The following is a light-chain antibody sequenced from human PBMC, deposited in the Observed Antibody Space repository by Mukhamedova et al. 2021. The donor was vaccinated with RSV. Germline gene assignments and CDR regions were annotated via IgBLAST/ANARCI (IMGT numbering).Light chain of an antibody. V-gene: IGKV1-39*01. CDR2: SAS. CDR3: QQSYNDPAT. J-gene: IGKJ3*01. Sequence: WYQRRVHGKAPNLLIYSASNLQDEVPSRSSGSGSGTDFTLTIASLQPEDFATYYCQQSYNDPATFGPGTKVDIK.